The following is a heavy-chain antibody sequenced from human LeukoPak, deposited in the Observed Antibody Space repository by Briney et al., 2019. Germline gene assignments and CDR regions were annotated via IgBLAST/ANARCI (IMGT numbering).Heavy chain of an antibody. V-gene: IGHV3-23*01. CDR2: ISGSGGST. D-gene: IGHD1-1*01. CDR1: GFTFSSYG. Sequence: GRSLRLSCAASGFTFSSYGMSWVRQAPGKGLEWVSAISGSGGSTYYADSVKGRFTISRDNSKNTLYLQMNSLRAEDTAVYYCAKDSYGNVCWSDPWGQGTLVTVSS. J-gene: IGHJ5*02. CDR3: AKDSYGNVCWSDP.